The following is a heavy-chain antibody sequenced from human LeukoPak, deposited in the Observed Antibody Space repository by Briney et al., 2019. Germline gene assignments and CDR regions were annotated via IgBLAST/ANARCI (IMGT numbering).Heavy chain of an antibody. V-gene: IGHV3-23*01. D-gene: IGHD2-2*01. CDR1: GFTFSSYA. CDR3: AKALSSTSSFDY. Sequence: AGGSLRLSCAASGFTFSSYAMSWVRQAPGKGLEWVSAISGSGGSTYYADSVKGRFTISRDNSKNTLYLQMNSLRAEDTAVYYCAKALSSTSSFDYWGQGTLVTVSS. J-gene: IGHJ4*02. CDR2: ISGSGGST.